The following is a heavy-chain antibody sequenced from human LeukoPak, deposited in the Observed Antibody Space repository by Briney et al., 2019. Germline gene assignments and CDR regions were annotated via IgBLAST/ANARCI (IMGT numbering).Heavy chain of an antibody. J-gene: IGHJ4*02. V-gene: IGHV3-30*03. CDR2: ISYDGSNK. CDR3: ARDLSRSRPFDY. Sequence: GGSLRLSCAASGFTFSSYGMHWVRQAPGKGLEWVAVISYDGSNKYYADSVKGRFTISRDNSKNTLYLQMNSLRDEDTAMYYCARDLSRSRPFDYWGQGTLVTVSS. D-gene: IGHD3-16*02. CDR1: GFTFSSYG.